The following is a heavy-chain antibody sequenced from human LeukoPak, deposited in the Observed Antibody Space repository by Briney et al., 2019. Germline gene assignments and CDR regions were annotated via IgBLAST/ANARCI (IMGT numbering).Heavy chain of an antibody. V-gene: IGHV1-24*01. Sequence: ASVKVSCKVSGYTLTELSMHWVRQAPGKGLEWMGGFDPEDGETIYAQKFQGRVTMTEDTSTDTAYMELSSLRSEDTAVYYCATSFTTVTTEYSDYWGQGTLVAVSS. D-gene: IGHD4-17*01. J-gene: IGHJ4*02. CDR2: FDPEDGET. CDR1: GYTLTELS. CDR3: ATSFTTVTTEYSDY.